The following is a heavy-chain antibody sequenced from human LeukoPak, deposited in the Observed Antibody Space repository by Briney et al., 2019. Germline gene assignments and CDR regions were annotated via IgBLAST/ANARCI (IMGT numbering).Heavy chain of an antibody. D-gene: IGHD4-23*01. CDR1: GGSIVSDIW. CDR2: IYHSGST. V-gene: IGHV4-4*02. Sequence: SGTLSLTCVVSGGSIVSDIWWSWVRQPPGKGLQWVGEIYHSGSTNYNPSLKSRVTISVDKSKNQFSLMLTSVTAADTAVYYCAKDANSFGPRWVDYYYGMDVWGQGTTVTVSS. J-gene: IGHJ6*02. CDR3: AKDANSFGPRWVDYYYGMDV.